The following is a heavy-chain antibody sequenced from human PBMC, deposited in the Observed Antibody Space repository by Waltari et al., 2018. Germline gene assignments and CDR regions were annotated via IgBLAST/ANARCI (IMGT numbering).Heavy chain of an antibody. D-gene: IGHD5-12*01. CDR1: GFSFSNYE. J-gene: IGHJ4*02. CDR2: KVGNGDDT. CDR3: ARDPGGYTDY. V-gene: IGHV3-64*04. Sequence: VESGGSLRLSCSASGFSFSNYEVHWVRQAPGTGFESVSVKVGNGDDTYYADSVKGRFSISRDNSKNTLYLQMNSLRAEDTAVYYCARDPGGYTDYWGQGTLVTVSS.